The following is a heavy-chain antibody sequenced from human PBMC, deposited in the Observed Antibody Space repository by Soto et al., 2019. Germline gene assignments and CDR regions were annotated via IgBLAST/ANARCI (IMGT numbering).Heavy chain of an antibody. D-gene: IGHD3-22*01. V-gene: IGHV1-69*01. CDR1: GGTFSSYA. CDR2: IIPIFGTA. J-gene: IGHJ4*02. Sequence: QVQLVQSGAEVKKPGSSVKVSCKASGGTFSSYAISWVRQAPGQGLEWMGGIIPIFGTANYAQKFQGRVTITADESTSTAYRELSSLRSEDTAVYYCARGTEYYYDSSGYYYRDYFDYWGQGTLVTVSS. CDR3: ARGTEYYYDSSGYYYRDYFDY.